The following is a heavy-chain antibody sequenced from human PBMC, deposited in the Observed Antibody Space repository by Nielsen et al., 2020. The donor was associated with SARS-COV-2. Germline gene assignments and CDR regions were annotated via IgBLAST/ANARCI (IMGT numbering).Heavy chain of an antibody. CDR1: GGSIGSYY. D-gene: IGHD6-19*01. CDR3: AREGAPDKYSSGWYRPFDY. Sequence: SETLSLTCTVSGGSIGSYYWSWIRQPPGKGLEWIGYIYYSGSTNYNPSLKSRVTISVDTSKNQFSLKLSSVTAADTAVYYCAREGAPDKYSSGWYRPFDYWGQGTLVTVSS. J-gene: IGHJ4*02. CDR2: IYYSGST. V-gene: IGHV4-59*13.